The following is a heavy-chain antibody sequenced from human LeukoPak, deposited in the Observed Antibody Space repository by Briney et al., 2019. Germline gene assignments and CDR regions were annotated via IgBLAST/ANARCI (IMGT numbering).Heavy chain of an antibody. D-gene: IGHD4-23*01. CDR3: SRSHDYGGLYFYYCMDV. CDR1: GGSISSRSDY. CDR2: LDSSGST. V-gene: IGHV4-39*01. Sequence: SETLSLTCTVSGGSISSRSDYWGWIRQTPGKGLEWIGNLDSSGSTYYNPSLKSRVTISVGTSKNQFSLNLRSVTAADTAIYFCSRSHDYGGLYFYYCMDVWGKGTTVTVSS. J-gene: IGHJ6*03.